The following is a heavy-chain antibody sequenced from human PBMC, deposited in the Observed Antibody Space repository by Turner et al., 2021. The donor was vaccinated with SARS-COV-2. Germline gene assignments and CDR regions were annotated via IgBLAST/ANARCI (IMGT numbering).Heavy chain of an antibody. V-gene: IGHV3-30*18. CDR2: TSYDGSNK. D-gene: IGHD4-4*01. J-gene: IGHJ4*02. CDR1: GFTFSSYG. CDR3: AKQQGLYSNPMYYFDY. Sequence: QVQLVESGVGLVQPGGSLSLSCAASGFTFSSYGMHWVRQAPGKGLEWVAVTSYDGSNKYYADSVKGRFTISRDNSKNTLYLQMNSLRAEDTAVYYCAKQQGLYSNPMYYFDYWGQGTLVTVSS.